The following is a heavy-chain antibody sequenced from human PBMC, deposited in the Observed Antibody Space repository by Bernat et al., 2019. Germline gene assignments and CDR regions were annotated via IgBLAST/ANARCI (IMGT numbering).Heavy chain of an antibody. J-gene: IGHJ4*02. D-gene: IGHD2-2*01. CDR1: GYTFTSYG. CDR3: ARGPRPYCSSTSCYGYDY. Sequence: QVQLVQSGAEVKKPGASVKVSCKASGYTFTSYGISWVRQVPGQGLEWMGWISAYNGNTNYAQKLQGRVTMTTDTSTSTAYMELRSLRSDDTAVYYCARGPRPYCSSTSCYGYDYWGQGTLVTVSS. CDR2: ISAYNGNT. V-gene: IGHV1-18*01.